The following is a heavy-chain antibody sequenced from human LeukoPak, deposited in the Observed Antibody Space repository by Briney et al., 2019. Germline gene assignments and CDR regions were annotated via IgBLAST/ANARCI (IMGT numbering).Heavy chain of an antibody. Sequence: GGSLRLSCAASGFTFSSAWLTWVRQPPGQGLEWVGHIKSRSDGGSTDYSAAVKGRFTVSRDDSRNMVHLQMNSLKTEDSAVYYCATEFYNNGYNFWGQGTPVTVSS. J-gene: IGHJ4*02. D-gene: IGHD5-24*01. CDR3: ATEFYNNGYNF. V-gene: IGHV3-15*01. CDR1: GFTFSSAW. CDR2: IKSRSDGGST.